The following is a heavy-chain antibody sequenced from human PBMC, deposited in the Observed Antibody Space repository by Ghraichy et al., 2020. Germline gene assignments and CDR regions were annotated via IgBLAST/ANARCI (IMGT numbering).Heavy chain of an antibody. J-gene: IGHJ4*02. V-gene: IGHV3-64D*06. CDR3: VKGVRGSAIYFDY. CDR2: ISSIGGST. CDR1: GFTFSSYA. D-gene: IGHD6-25*01. Sequence: GGSLRLSCSASGFTFSSYAMHWVRQAPGKGLEYVSGISSIGGSTYYADSVTGRFTISRDNSKNTLYLQMSSLRVEDAAVYYCVKGVRGSAIYFDYWGQGTLVTVSS.